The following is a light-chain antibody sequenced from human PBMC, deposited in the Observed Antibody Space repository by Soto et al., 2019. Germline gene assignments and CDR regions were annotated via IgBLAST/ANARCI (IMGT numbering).Light chain of an antibody. Sequence: EIVMTQSPATLSVSPGERATLSCRASQSVSSNLAWYQQKPGQAPRLLIYGASTRATGIPARFSGSGSGTEFTLTISSLQSEDFAVYYCQQYNNWPLLTFGQGTTVEIK. V-gene: IGKV3-15*01. CDR1: QSVSSN. CDR2: GAS. CDR3: QQYNNWPLLT. J-gene: IGKJ1*01.